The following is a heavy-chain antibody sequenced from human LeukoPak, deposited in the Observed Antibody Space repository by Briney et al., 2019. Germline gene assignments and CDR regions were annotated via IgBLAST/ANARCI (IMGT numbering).Heavy chain of an antibody. V-gene: IGHV3-15*01. CDR1: GFTFSNGW. Sequence: GGSLRLSCAASGFTFSNGWMSWARQAPGKGLEWVGRTKSKSERGTTDYAAPVKGRFTISRDGSTNTVYLHMNSLKTEDTAVYFCTSNLYCSTSSCYTLDNWGQGTLVAVSP. CDR2: TKSKSERGTT. CDR3: TSNLYCSTSSCYTLDN. D-gene: IGHD2-2*02. J-gene: IGHJ4*02.